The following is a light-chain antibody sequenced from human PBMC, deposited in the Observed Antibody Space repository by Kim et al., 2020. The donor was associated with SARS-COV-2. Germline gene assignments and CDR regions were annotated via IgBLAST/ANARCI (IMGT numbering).Light chain of an antibody. V-gene: IGLV3-1*01. CDR3: QAWDRRTYV. J-gene: IGLJ1*01. Sequence: SYELTQPPSVSVSPGQTASITCSGDKLGDKYACWYQQKPGQSPVLVIYQDRKRPSGIPERFSGSNSGNTATLTISGTQAMDEADYYCQAWDRRTYVFGTG. CDR2: QDR. CDR1: KLGDKY.